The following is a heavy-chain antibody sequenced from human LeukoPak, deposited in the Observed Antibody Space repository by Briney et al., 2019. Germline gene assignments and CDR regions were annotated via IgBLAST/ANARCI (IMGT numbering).Heavy chain of an antibody. V-gene: IGHV3-53*01. J-gene: IGHJ1*01. CDR2: IYSGGST. CDR1: GFTVSSNY. CDR3: AKDSGYDSSGYYYLAYFQH. D-gene: IGHD3-22*01. Sequence: GGSLRLSCAASGFTVSSNYMSWVRQAPGKGLEWVSVIYSGGSTYYADSVKGRFTISRDNSKNTLYLQMNSLRAEDTAVYYCAKDSGYDSSGYYYLAYFQHWGQGTLVTVSS.